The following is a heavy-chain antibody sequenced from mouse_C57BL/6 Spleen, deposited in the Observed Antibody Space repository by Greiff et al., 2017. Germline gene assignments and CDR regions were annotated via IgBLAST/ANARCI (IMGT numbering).Heavy chain of an antibody. V-gene: IGHV1-55*01. D-gene: IGHD2-2*01. CDR1: GYTFTSYW. Sequence: VQLQQPGAELVKPGASVKMSCKASGYTFTSYWITWVKQRPGQGLEWIGDIYPGSGSTKYNEKFKSKATLTVDTSSSTAYMQLRSLTSEDSAVYYCARRGYDEGGAMDYWGQGTSVTVSS. CDR2: IYPGSGST. CDR3: ARRGYDEGGAMDY. J-gene: IGHJ4*01.